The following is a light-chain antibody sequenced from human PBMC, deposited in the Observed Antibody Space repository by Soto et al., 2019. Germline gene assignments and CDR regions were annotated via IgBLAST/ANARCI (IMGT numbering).Light chain of an antibody. V-gene: IGKV3-11*01. J-gene: IGKJ5*01. CDR1: HSVTTH. CDR2: DAS. CDR3: QQRSESIT. Sequence: EIVLTQSPDTLSSSPGERATLSCWASHSVTTHLAWFQQRPGQTPRLLIYDASTRAPGIPARFSGRGSGADFTLTISSLEPEDFAVYYCQQRSESITFGQGTRLEIK.